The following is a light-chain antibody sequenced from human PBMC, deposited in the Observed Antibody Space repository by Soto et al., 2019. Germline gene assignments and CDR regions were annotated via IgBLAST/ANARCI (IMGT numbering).Light chain of an antibody. V-gene: IGLV2-23*02. CDR3: SSYAGHVPK. CDR2: EVT. CDR1: CNDVVYYDL. Sequence: QPVLTHPASVSQTPGRSINLPYAGTCNDVVYYDLVSWYQQHPGKAPKLIIFEVTERPSGISDRFSASKSGFTASLTISGLQPEDEAVYFCSSYAGHVPKFGGGTK. J-gene: IGLJ3*02.